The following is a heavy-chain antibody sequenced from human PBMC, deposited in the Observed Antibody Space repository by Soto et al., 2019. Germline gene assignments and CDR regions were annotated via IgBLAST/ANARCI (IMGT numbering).Heavy chain of an antibody. J-gene: IGHJ6*02. CDR3: VKGSFLLGINYGMDV. D-gene: IGHD3-10*01. CDR1: GFTFSSYA. V-gene: IGHV3-64D*08. CDR2: ISSNGGST. Sequence: PGGSLRLSCSASGFTFSSYAMHWVRQAPGKGLEYVSAISSNGGSTYYADPVKGRFTISRDNSKNTLYLQMSSLRAEDTAVYYCVKGSFLLGINYGMDVWGQGTTVTVSS.